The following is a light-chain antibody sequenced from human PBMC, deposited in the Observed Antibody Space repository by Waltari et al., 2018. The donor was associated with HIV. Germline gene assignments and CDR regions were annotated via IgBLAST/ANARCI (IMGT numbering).Light chain of an antibody. CDR1: QSLLHSSGYNY. CDR3: MQALQTPLT. V-gene: IGKV2-28*01. Sequence: DIVMTQSPLSLPVTAGEPASISCRSSQSLLHSSGYNYLDWYFQKPGQSPQLLIYLGSNRASVVPDRFSGSGSGTNFTLKIRRVDTENVGIYYCMQALQTPLTFGGGTKVEI. J-gene: IGKJ4*01. CDR2: LGS.